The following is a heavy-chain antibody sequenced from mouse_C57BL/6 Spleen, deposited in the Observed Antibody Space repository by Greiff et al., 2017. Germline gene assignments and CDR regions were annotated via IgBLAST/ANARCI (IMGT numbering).Heavy chain of an antibody. CDR2: IYPRSGNT. D-gene: IGHD4-1*01. CDR1: GYTFTSYG. CDR3: AIYGTPAGFAY. V-gene: IGHV1-81*01. J-gene: IGHJ3*01. Sequence: QVQLQQSGAELARPGASVKLSCKASGYTFTSYGISWVKQRPGQGLEWIGEIYPRSGNTYYNEKFKGKATLTADKSSSTAYMELRSLTSEDAAVDFCAIYGTPAGFAYWGQGTLVTVSA.